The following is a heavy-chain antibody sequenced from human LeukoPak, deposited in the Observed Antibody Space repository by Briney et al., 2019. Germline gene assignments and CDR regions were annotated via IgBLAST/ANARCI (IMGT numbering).Heavy chain of an antibody. V-gene: IGHV3-11*06. CDR3: ARHGITMIVVAIPEYFQH. J-gene: IGHJ1*01. CDR1: GFTFSDYY. Sequence: PGGSLRLSCAASGFTFSDYYMSWIRQAPGKGLEWVSYISSSSSYTNYADSVKGRFTISRDNAKNSLYLQMNSLRAEDTAVYYCARHGITMIVVAIPEYFQHWGQGTLVTVSS. D-gene: IGHD3-22*01. CDR2: ISSSSSYT.